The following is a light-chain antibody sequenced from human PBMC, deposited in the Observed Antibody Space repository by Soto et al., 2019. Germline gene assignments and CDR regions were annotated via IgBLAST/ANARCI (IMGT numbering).Light chain of an antibody. V-gene: IGKV2-28*01. CDR1: QSLLNSNGYNY. Sequence: DIVMTQSPLSLPVTPGGPASISCRSSQSLLNSNGYNYLDWYLQKPGQSPQLLIYLGSSRASGVPDRFSGSGSGTDFTLTISRVEAEDVGFYYCMHALQAPLTFGQGTKVDIK. J-gene: IGKJ1*01. CDR2: LGS. CDR3: MHALQAPLT.